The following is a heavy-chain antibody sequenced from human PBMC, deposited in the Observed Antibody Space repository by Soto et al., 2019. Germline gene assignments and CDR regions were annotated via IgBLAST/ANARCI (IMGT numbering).Heavy chain of an antibody. CDR2: INPYGGAA. CDR3: ARDQSHSSAYWWLDY. Sequence: ASVKVSCKASGYTFTSTWMHWVRQAPGQGLEWMGIINPYGGAATYAEKFQGRVTMTRDTSTATDYMELSSLRSEVTAMYYCARDQSHSSAYWWLDYWGQGTQVTVSS. V-gene: IGHV1-46*01. CDR1: GYTFTSTW. D-gene: IGHD3-22*01. J-gene: IGHJ4*02.